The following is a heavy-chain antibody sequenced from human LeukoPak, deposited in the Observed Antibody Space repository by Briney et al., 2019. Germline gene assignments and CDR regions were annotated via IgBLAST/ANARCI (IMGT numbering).Heavy chain of an antibody. CDR2: INHSGST. CDR1: GGSFSGYY. J-gene: IGHJ3*02. V-gene: IGHV4-34*01. Sequence: SETLSLTCAVYGGSFSGYYWSWIRQSPGKGLEWIGEINHSGSTNYNPSLKSRVTISVDTSKNQFSLKLSSVTAADTAVYYCARLTRYCSSTSCYTGAFDIWGQGTMVTVSS. D-gene: IGHD2-2*02. CDR3: ARLTRYCSSTSCYTGAFDI.